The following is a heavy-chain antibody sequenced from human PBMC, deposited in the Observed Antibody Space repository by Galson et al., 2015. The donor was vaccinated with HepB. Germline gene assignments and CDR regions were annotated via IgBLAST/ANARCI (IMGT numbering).Heavy chain of an antibody. CDR3: ARDRSVLYAFDI. V-gene: IGHV4-59*01. CDR1: GGSISSYY. J-gene: IGHJ3*02. CDR2: IYYSGST. Sequence: LSLTCTVSGGSISSYYWSWIRQPPGKGLEWIGYIYYSGSTNYNPSLKSRVTISVDTSKNQFSLKLSSVTAADTAVYYCARDRSVLYAFDIWGQGTMVTVSS.